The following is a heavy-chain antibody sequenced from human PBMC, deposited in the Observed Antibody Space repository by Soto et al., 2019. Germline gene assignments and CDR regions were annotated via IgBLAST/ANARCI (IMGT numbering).Heavy chain of an antibody. CDR2: IYKSGSP. CDR3: ARDPAP. V-gene: IGHV4-31*03. Sequence: QVQLQESCPGLVKPSQTLSLTCTVSGGSISSGGYYWSWIRQHPGKGLEWIGYIYKSGSPYYNPSLQSRVTISAATSKNQFSLKLSSVTAADPAVYYCARDPAPWCQGTLVTVSS. J-gene: IGHJ5*02. CDR1: GGSISSGGYY.